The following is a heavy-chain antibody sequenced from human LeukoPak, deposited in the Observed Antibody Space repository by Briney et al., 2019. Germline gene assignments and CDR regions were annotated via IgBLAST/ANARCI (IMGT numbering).Heavy chain of an antibody. V-gene: IGHV3-53*01. D-gene: IGHD6-19*01. Sequence: PGGSLRLSCAASGFTVSSNYMSWVRQAPGQGLEWVSVIYRGGSTYYAGSVKGRFTISRDNSKNTLYLQMNSLRAEDTAVYYCARGMAVAVPFDYWGQGTLVTVSS. CDR2: IYRGGST. CDR1: GFTVSSNY. CDR3: ARGMAVAVPFDY. J-gene: IGHJ4*02.